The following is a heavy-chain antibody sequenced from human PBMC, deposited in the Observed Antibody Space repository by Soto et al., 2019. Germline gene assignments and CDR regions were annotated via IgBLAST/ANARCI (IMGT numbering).Heavy chain of an antibody. Sequence: EVQLVESGGGLVKPGGSLRLSCAASGFTFSSYSMNWVRQAPGKGLEWVSSISSSSSYIYYADSVKGRFTISRDNAKNSLYLQMNSLRAEDTAVYYCARVEYSSSSCFDYWGQGTLVTVCS. CDR3: ARVEYSSSSCFDY. D-gene: IGHD6-6*01. V-gene: IGHV3-21*01. CDR1: GFTFSSYS. J-gene: IGHJ4*02. CDR2: ISSSSSYI.